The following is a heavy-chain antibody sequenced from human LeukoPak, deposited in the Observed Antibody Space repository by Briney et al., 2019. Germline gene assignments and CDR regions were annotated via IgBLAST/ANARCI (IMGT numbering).Heavy chain of an antibody. CDR1: GFTFSSYA. CDR3: AKDPSSGWAGDAFDY. CDR2: ISGSGGST. D-gene: IGHD6-19*01. J-gene: IGHJ4*02. Sequence: PGGSLRLSCAASGFTFSSYAMSWVRQAPGKGLEWVSAISGSGGSTYYADSVKGRFTISRDNSKNTLYLQMNSLRAEDTAVYYCAKDPSSGWAGDAFDYWGQGTLVTVSS. V-gene: IGHV3-23*01.